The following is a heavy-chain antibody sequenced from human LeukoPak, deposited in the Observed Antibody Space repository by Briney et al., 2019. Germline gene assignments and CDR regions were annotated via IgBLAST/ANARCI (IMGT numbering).Heavy chain of an antibody. V-gene: IGHV3-23*01. CDR1: GFTFSSYA. CDR3: XXQSXPNYDILTGYYGDYYYYGMDV. Sequence: GALRLSCAASGFTFSSYAMSWVRQAPGKGLEWVSAISGSGGSTYYADSVKGRFTISRDNSKNTLYLQMNSLRAEDTAVYYXXXQSXPNYDILTGYYGDYYYYGMDVWGQGTTVTVSS. D-gene: IGHD3-9*01. J-gene: IGHJ6*02. CDR2: ISGSGGST.